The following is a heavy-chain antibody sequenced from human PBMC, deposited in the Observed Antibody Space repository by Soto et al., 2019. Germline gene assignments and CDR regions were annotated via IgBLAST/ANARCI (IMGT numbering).Heavy chain of an antibody. J-gene: IGHJ4*02. V-gene: IGHV3-23*01. CDR1: GFTFSSYA. Sequence: GGSLRLSCAASGFTFSSYAMSWVRQAPGKGLGWVSAISGSGGSTYYADSVKGRFTISRDNSKNTLYLQMNSLRAEDTAVYYCVSMIFGVVTPRNYFDFWGQGTLVTVSS. CDR3: VSMIFGVVTPRNYFDF. D-gene: IGHD3-3*01. CDR2: ISGSGGST.